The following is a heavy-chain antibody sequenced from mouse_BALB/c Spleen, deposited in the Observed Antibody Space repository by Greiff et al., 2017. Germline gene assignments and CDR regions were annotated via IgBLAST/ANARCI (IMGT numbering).Heavy chain of an antibody. V-gene: IGHV5-12-2*01. D-gene: IGHD2-4*01. J-gene: IGHJ3*01. CDR1: GFTFSSYT. CDR3: ARRDDYDGFAY. CDR2: ISNGGGST. Sequence: EVMLVESGAGLVQPGGSLKLSCAASGFTFSSYTMPWVSQTPEKRLEWVAYISNGGGSTDYPDTVKGRSTVSRDNSSNTLYLQLSSLKSEDTAMYYCARRDDYDGFAYWGQGTLVTVSA.